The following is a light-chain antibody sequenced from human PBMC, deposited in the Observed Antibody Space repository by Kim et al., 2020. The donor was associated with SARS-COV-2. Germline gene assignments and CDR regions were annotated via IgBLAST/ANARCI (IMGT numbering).Light chain of an antibody. Sequence: KTVTSSCTRSSGSIAGNYVRWYQQRPGGAPTTVIYEDNQRPSGVPDRFSGSIDSSSNSASLTISGLKTEDEADDYCQSYDSSNPWVFGGGTQLTVL. CDR1: SGSIAGNY. CDR3: QSYDSSNPWV. V-gene: IGLV6-57*03. CDR2: EDN. J-gene: IGLJ3*02.